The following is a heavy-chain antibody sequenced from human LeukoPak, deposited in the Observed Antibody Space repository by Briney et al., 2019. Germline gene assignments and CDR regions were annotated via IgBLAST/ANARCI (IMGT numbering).Heavy chain of an antibody. CDR1: GFTFSNAW. D-gene: IGHD3-3*01. CDR3: TTSRIFY. J-gene: IGHJ4*02. Sequence: PGGSLRLSCAASGFTFSNAWMSWVRQAPGKGLEWGGRIKSKTDGGTTDYAAPVKGRFTISRDDSKNTLYLQMNSLKAEDTAVYYCTTSRIFYWGQGTLVTVSS. CDR2: IKSKTDGGTT. V-gene: IGHV3-15*01.